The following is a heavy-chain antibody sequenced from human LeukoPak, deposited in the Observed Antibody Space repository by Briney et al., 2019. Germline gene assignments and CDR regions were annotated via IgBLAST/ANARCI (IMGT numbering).Heavy chain of an antibody. V-gene: IGHV1-3*03. CDR1: GYTFTSYA. CDR3: ARGIAVAGTIDY. Sequence: ASVKVSCKASGYTFTSYATHWVRQAPGQRLEWMGWINAGNGNTKYSQEFQGRVTITRDTSASTAYMELSSLRSEDMAVYYCARGIAVAGTIDYWGQGTLVTVSS. J-gene: IGHJ4*02. CDR2: INAGNGNT. D-gene: IGHD6-19*01.